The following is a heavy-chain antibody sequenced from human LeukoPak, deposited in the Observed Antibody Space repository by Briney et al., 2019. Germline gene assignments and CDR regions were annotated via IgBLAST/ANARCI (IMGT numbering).Heavy chain of an antibody. J-gene: IGHJ5*02. V-gene: IGHV5-51*01. Sequence: GESLKISCKGSGYSFSNHWIGWVRQMPGKGLEWMGIIYPGDSDTRYSPSFQGQVTISADKSINTAYLQWSSLKASDTAMYYCVRGYSSGWYFSFDPWGQGTLVTVSS. CDR2: IYPGDSDT. D-gene: IGHD6-19*01. CDR3: VRGYSSGWYFSFDP. CDR1: GYSFSNHW.